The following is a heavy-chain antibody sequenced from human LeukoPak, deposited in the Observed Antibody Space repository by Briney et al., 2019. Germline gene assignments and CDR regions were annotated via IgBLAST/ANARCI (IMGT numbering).Heavy chain of an antibody. Sequence: GGSLRLSCAASGFTFSSYGMHWVRQAPGKGLEWVAVISYDGSNKYYADSVKGRFTISRDNSKNTLYLQMNSLRAEDTAVYYCAEKDDAFDIWGQGTMVTVSS. V-gene: IGHV3-30*03. CDR1: GFTFSSYG. CDR3: AEKDDAFDI. J-gene: IGHJ3*02. CDR2: ISYDGSNK.